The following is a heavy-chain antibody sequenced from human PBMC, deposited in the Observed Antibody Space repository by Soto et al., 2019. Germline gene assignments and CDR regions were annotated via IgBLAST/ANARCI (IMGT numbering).Heavy chain of an antibody. J-gene: IGHJ4*02. V-gene: IGHV4-30-2*01. D-gene: IGHD3-9*01. Sequence: SETLSLTCAVSGGSISSGGYSWSWIRQPPGKGLEWIGYIYHSGSTYYNPSLKSRVTISVDRSKNQFSLKLSSVTAADTAVYYCARGIYYDILSGYYSTHSFDYWGQGTLVTVSS. CDR2: IYHSGST. CDR3: ARGIYYDILSGYYSTHSFDY. CDR1: GGSISSGGYS.